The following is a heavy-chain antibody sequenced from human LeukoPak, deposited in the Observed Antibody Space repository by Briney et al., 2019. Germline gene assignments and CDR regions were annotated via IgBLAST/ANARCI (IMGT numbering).Heavy chain of an antibody. D-gene: IGHD6-19*01. V-gene: IGHV3-74*01. CDR2: ISSDGSST. J-gene: IGHJ4*02. CDR1: GFTFSSHW. Sequence: GGSLRLSCAASGFTFSSHWMHWVRHAPGKGLVWVTRISSDGSSTSYADSVKGRFTISRDNAKNTLFLQMSSLRAEDTAIYYCARISLSGWVNDHWGQGTLVTVSS. CDR3: ARISLSGWVNDH.